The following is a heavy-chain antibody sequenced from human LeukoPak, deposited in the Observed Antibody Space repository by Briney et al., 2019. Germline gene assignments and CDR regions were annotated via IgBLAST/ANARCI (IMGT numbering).Heavy chain of an antibody. J-gene: IGHJ4*02. CDR1: GGSISSYY. CDR2: IYYSGST. Sequence: SETLSLTCTVSGGSISSYYWSWIRQPPGKGLEWIAYIYYSGSTNYNPSLKSRVTISVDTSKNQFSLKLSSVTAADTAVYYCARRMAAADAFDYWGQGTLVTVSS. CDR3: ARRMAAADAFDY. D-gene: IGHD6-13*01. V-gene: IGHV4-59*08.